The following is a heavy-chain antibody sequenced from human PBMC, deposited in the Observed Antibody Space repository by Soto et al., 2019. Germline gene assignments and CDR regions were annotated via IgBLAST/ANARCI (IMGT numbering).Heavy chain of an antibody. CDR2: MNPVSGDT. CDR3: ARSLGGGNVNFDS. D-gene: IGHD2-21*01. CDR1: GYAFRSYD. Sequence: QVQLVQSGAEVKQPGASVKVSCKASGYAFRSYDINWVRQPTGQGLEWMGWMNPVSGDTGYVENFQGRVTMTRDTSITTAYMELSSLTSEDTAVYYCARSLGGGNVNFDSWGQGTLVTVSS. V-gene: IGHV1-8*01. J-gene: IGHJ4*02.